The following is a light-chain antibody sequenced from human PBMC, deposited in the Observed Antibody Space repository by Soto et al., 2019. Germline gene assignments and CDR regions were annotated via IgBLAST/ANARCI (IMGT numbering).Light chain of an antibody. V-gene: IGLV2-11*01. CDR1: SSDVGAYNY. CDR3: SSFAGGNTGYV. CDR2: YVS. J-gene: IGLJ1*01. Sequence: QSALTQPRSVSGSPGQSVTISCTGTSSDVGAYNYVSWYQHHPGKAPKLIIFYVSERSSGVPDRFSGSKSGNTASLTISGLQAEDEADYHCSSFAGGNTGYVFGTGTKLTVL.